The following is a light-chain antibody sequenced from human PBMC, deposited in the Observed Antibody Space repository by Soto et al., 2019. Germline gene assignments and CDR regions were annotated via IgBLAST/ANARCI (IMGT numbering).Light chain of an antibody. CDR1: QSLATN. J-gene: IGKJ4*01. V-gene: IGKV3-15*01. Sequence: EIVMTQSPVTLSVSPGERVTLSCRVSQSLATNLAWYQQKPGQTPRLVIYGISARASGIPGRFSGSGFGTDFTLTISSLQPEDSAVYYCQQYLDWPLTFGGGTKVEI. CDR2: GIS. CDR3: QQYLDWPLT.